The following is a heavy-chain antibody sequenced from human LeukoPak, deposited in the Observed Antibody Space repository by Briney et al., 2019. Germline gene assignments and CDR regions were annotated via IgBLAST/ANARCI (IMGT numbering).Heavy chain of an antibody. CDR2: INCYNGGT. V-gene: IGHV1-2*02. CDR3: ARVRVFDSSGYYPHLDY. J-gene: IGHJ4*02. Sequence: GASVKVSCKASGYTFTDYYMHWVRQAPGQGLEWMGWINCYNGGTYYAQKFQGRVTMTRDTSISTAYMELSRLRSDDTAVYYCARVRVFDSSGYYPHLDYWGQGTLVTVSS. CDR1: GYTFTDYY. D-gene: IGHD3-22*01.